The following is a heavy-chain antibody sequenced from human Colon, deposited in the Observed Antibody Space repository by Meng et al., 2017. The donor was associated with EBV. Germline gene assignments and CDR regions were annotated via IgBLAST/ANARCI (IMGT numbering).Heavy chain of an antibody. CDR3: ARTNYGDYNWFDP. CDR2: IYYSGST. CDR1: GGSISSGGFY. J-gene: IGHJ5*02. V-gene: IGHV4-31*03. D-gene: IGHD4-17*01. Sequence: QVQLQESGPCLVKPSXXLSLTRTVSGGSISSGGFYWSWIRQHPGKGLEWIGYIYYSGSTYYNPSLRSRVAISIDTSKNQFSLKLTSVTAADTAVYFCARTNYGDYNWFDPWGQGTRVTVSS.